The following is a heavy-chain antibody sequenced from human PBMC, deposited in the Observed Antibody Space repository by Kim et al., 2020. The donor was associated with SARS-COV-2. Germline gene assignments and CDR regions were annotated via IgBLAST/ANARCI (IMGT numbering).Heavy chain of an antibody. CDR2: MNPNSGNT. CDR3: ARGYRWPAAMLGYWFDP. V-gene: IGHV1-8*01. Sequence: ASVKVSCKASGYTFTSYDINWVRQATGQGLEWMGWMNPNSGNTGYAQKFQGRVTMTRNTSISTAYMELSSLRSEDTAVYYCARGYRWPAAMLGYWFDPWGQGTLVTVSS. CDR1: GYTFTSYD. D-gene: IGHD2-2*01. J-gene: IGHJ5*02.